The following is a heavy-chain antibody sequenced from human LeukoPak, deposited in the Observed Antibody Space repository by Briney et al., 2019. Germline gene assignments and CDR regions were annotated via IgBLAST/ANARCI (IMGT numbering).Heavy chain of an antibody. D-gene: IGHD1-1*01. CDR2: TDWDDDQ. CDR3: TRREVATRSHFDY. CDR1: GVSVSTGGRC. Sequence: SGPTLCNPTQTLMLTCTFVGVSVSTGGRCGSWIRQLPVWALEWIARTDWDDDQYYSTCLKIRLTISKDPSTNQVVLTITTIDPVDTATYYCTRREVATRSHFDYWGQGTLVTVSS. V-gene: IGHV2-70*10. J-gene: IGHJ4*02.